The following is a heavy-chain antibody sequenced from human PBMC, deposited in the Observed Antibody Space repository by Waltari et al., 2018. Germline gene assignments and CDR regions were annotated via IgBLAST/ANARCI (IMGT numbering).Heavy chain of an antibody. CDR1: GGSISSYY. CDR2: IYYSGST. D-gene: IGHD1-26*01. Sequence: QVQLQESGPGLVKPSETLSLTCTVSGGSISSYYWSWIRQPPGKGLEWIGYIYYSGSTNYNPSLKRRVTISVDTSKNQFSLKLSSVTAADTAVYYCAAFIEWDDYWGQGTLVTVSS. CDR3: AAFIEWDDY. J-gene: IGHJ4*02. V-gene: IGHV4-59*01.